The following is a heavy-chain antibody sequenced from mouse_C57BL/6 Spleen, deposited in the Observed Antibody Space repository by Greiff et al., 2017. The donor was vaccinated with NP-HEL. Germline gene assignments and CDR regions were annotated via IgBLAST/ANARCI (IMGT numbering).Heavy chain of an antibody. V-gene: IGHV1-81*01. Sequence: QVQLQQPGAELARPGASVKLSCKASGYTFTSYGISWVKQRTGQGLEWIGEIYPRSGNTYYNEKFKGKATLTADKSSSTAYMELRSLTSEDSAVYFCAREVGPENAMDYWGQGTSVTVSS. CDR2: IYPRSGNT. CDR1: GYTFTSYG. J-gene: IGHJ4*01. CDR3: AREVGPENAMDY. D-gene: IGHD4-1*01.